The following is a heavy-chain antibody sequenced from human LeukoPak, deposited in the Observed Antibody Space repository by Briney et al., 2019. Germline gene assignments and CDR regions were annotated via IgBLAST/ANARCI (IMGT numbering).Heavy chain of an antibody. CDR3: ARPLMGGGNSPFDS. J-gene: IGHJ4*02. CDR2: IRRDGSQK. Sequence: GGSLRLSCAASGFSFSSDWMSWVRQAPGKGLEWVANIRRDGSQKYYVDSVKGRFTISRDNADNSLYPHMNSLRAEDTAVYYCARPLMGGGNSPFDSWGQGTLVTVSS. CDR1: GFSFSSDW. V-gene: IGHV3-7*05. D-gene: IGHD4-23*01.